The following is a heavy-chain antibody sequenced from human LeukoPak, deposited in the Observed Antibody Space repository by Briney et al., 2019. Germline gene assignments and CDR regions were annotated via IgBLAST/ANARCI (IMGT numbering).Heavy chain of an antibody. CDR3: ARDLARYSWDY. CDR1: GFTFSSYG. Sequence: GGSLRLSCAASGFTFSSYGMHWVRQAPGKGLEWVAVISYDGSNKYYADSVKGRFTISRDNSKNTLYLQMNSLRAEDTAVYYCARDLARYSWDYWGQGTLVTVSS. CDR2: ISYDGSNK. J-gene: IGHJ4*02. V-gene: IGHV3-30*03. D-gene: IGHD5-18*01.